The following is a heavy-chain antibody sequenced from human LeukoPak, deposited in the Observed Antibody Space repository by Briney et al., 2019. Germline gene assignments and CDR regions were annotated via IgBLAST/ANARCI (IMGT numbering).Heavy chain of an antibody. CDR2: MHYSGST. V-gene: IGHV4-59*01. D-gene: IGHD3-22*01. CDR1: GGSISSYY. CDR3: ARGGSSTYYLFDY. Sequence: SETLSLTCTASGGSISSYYWSWIRQPPGKGLDWIGYMHYSGSTNYNPSLKSRVTTSVDTSKNQFSLKLSSVTAADTAVYYCARGGSSTYYLFDYWGQGTLVTVSS. J-gene: IGHJ4*02.